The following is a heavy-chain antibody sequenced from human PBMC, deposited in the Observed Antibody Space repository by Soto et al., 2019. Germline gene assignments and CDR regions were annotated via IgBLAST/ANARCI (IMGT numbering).Heavy chain of an antibody. CDR3: ARDWGYCSGGTCHYGMDV. V-gene: IGHV3-48*02. D-gene: IGHD2-15*01. CDR2: ISSSSRTI. Sequence: PGGSLRLSCAASGFSFSSYRMNWVRQAPGKGPEWLSYISSSSRTIYYAGSVKGRFTISRDNAQNSLSLQMNSLRDEDTAIYYCARDWGYCSGGTCHYGMDVWGQGTTVTVSS. CDR1: GFSFSSYR. J-gene: IGHJ6*02.